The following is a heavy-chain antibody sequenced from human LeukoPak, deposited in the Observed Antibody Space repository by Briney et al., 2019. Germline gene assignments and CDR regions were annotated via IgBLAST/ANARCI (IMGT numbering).Heavy chain of an antibody. V-gene: IGHV4-39*01. CDR3: ASSSITMLRGVLSWFDP. Sequence: SETLSLTCTVSGGSIRSSSYYWGWIRQPPGKGLEWIGSIYYSGSTYYNPSLKSRVTISVDTSKNQFSLKLSSVTAADMAVYYCASSSITMLRGVLSWFDPWGQGTLVTVSS. CDR1: GGSIRSSSYY. J-gene: IGHJ5*02. D-gene: IGHD3-10*01. CDR2: IYYSGST.